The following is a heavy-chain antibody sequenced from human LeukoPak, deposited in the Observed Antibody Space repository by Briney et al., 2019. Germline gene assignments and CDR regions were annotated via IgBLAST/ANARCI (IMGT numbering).Heavy chain of an antibody. CDR1: GFTFSIYA. D-gene: IGHD3-22*01. Sequence: PGGSLRLSCAASGFTFSIYAMAWVRRAPGKGLEWVSGISASGDTTYYGDSVKGRFIISKDYSKNTLYLQMNGLRAGDTALYYCASRPRSTVVAPWDYWGQGTLVTVSS. CDR2: ISASGDTT. CDR3: ASRPRSTVVAPWDY. J-gene: IGHJ4*02. V-gene: IGHV3-23*01.